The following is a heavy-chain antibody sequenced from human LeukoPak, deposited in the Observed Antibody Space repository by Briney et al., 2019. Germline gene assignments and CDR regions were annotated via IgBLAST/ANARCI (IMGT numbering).Heavy chain of an antibody. Sequence: SETLSLTCAVSGGSISSGGYSWSWIRQPPGKGLEWIGYIYHSGSTYYNPSLKSRVTISVYRSKNQFSLKLNSVTAADTAVYYCARVTQYSSGWYVGPWGQGTLVTVSS. CDR1: GGSISSGGYS. CDR2: IYHSGST. J-gene: IGHJ5*02. D-gene: IGHD6-19*01. CDR3: ARVTQYSSGWYVGP. V-gene: IGHV4-30-2*01.